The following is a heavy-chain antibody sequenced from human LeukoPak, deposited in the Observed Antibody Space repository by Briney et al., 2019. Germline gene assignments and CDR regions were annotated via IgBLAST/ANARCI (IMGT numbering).Heavy chain of an antibody. CDR3: SEGYFEPFDH. D-gene: IGHD2/OR15-2a*01. V-gene: IGHV4-59*02. CDR1: GASVSGSH. CDR2: LSYTGKT. J-gene: IGHJ4*02. Sequence: SETLSLTCLVSGASVSGSHWNWIRQFPGKGLEWIGCLSYTGKTDYNPSLTGRVTISLGTSKNQVSLKLRSVTAADTAVYYCSEGYFEPFDHRGQGILVTVSS.